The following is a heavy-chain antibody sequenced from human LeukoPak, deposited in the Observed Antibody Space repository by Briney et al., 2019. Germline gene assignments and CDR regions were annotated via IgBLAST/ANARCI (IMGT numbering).Heavy chain of an antibody. CDR1: GFTFSSYG. CDR2: ISGSGGGT. V-gene: IGHV3-23*01. J-gene: IGHJ5*02. CDR3: AKAKNPYCSSTSCQESFDP. Sequence: GGSLRLSCAASGFTFSSYGMSWVRQAPGKGLEWVSAISGSGGGTYYADSVKGRFTISRDNSKNTLYLQMNSLRAEDTAVYYCAKAKNPYCSSTSCQESFDPWGQGTLVTVSS. D-gene: IGHD2-2*01.